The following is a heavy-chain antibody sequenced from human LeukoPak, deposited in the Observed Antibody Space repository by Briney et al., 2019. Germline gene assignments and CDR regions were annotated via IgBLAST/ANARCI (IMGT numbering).Heavy chain of an antibody. CDR3: ARGGDDDFDLGDY. CDR1: GFPFSRYW. D-gene: IGHD4-17*01. V-gene: IGHV3-7*01. CDR2: IKQDGSAK. J-gene: IGHJ4*02. Sequence: GGSLSLSCAASGFPFSRYWMSWVRQAPGKGLEWVANIKQDGSAKYYVDSVKGRFTISRDNAKNSMYLQMNSLRAEDTAVYYCARGGDDDFDLGDYWGQGTLVTVSS.